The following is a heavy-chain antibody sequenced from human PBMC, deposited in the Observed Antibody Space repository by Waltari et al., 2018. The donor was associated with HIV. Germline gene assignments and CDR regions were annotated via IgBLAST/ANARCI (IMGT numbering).Heavy chain of an antibody. CDR1: GDTFSSYG. J-gene: IGHJ4*02. CDR2: IIPILGTP. D-gene: IGHD6-19*01. CDR3: VREGRSSTAWYYFDF. V-gene: IGHV1-69*11. Sequence: QVQLVQSGAEVKKPGSSVKVSCKASGDTFSSYGINWVRQAPGQGLEWIGGIIPILGTPIYAQMFQDRVTITADESTPTAYMDLRSLRSEDTAVYYCVREGRSSTAWYYFDFWGQGTLVTVSS.